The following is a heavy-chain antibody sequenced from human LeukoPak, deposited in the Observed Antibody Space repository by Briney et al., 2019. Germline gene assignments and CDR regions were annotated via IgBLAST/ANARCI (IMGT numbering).Heavy chain of an antibody. D-gene: IGHD6-13*01. CDR3: ARGVAAAGKGGMDV. CDR2: IYYSGST. J-gene: IGHJ6*02. V-gene: IGHV4-59*01. Sequence: PSETLSLTCTVSGGSISSYYWSWIRQPPGKGLEWIGYIYYSGSTNYNPSLKSRVTISVDTSKNQFSLKLSSVTAADTAVYYCARGVAAAGKGGMDVWGQGTTVTVSS. CDR1: GGSISSYY.